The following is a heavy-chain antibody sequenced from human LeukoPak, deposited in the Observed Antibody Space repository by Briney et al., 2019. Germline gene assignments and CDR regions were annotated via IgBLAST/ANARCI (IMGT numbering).Heavy chain of an antibody. CDR1: GFTFSSYA. J-gene: IGHJ4*02. Sequence: GGSLRLSCAASGFTFSSYAMSWVRQAPGKGLEWVSAISGSGGSTYYADSVKGRFTISRDNAKNSLYLQMNSLRAEDTAVYYCARDRAVAGAKNDYRGQGTLVTVSS. D-gene: IGHD6-19*01. CDR3: ARDRAVAGAKNDY. V-gene: IGHV3-23*01. CDR2: ISGSGGST.